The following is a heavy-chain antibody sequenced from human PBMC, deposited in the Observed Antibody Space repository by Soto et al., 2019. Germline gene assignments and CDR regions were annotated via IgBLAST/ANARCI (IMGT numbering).Heavy chain of an antibody. CDR2: IIPIPGTA. CDR3: ARSQGSSTSLEIYYYYFYGMDV. Sequence: QVQLVPSGAGVQKPGSSVKVSCKASGGPFSSYAISWVRQAPGQGLEWMGGIIPIPGTANYAQKFQGRVTITADESTSTAYMELSSLRSEDTAVYYCARSQGSSTSLEIYYYYFYGMDVWGQGTTVTVSS. V-gene: IGHV1-69*01. CDR1: GGPFSSYA. D-gene: IGHD2-2*01. J-gene: IGHJ6*02.